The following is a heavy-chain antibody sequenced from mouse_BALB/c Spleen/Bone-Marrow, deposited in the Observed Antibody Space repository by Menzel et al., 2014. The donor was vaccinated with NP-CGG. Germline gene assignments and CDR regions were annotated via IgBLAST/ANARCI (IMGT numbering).Heavy chain of an antibody. CDR1: GYTFTSYY. Sequence: VQLQQSGPELVKPGASVKMSCKASGYTFTSYYIHWVKQRPGQGLEWIGWIYPGDGSTKYNEKFEGKTTLTADKSSSTACMLLSSLTSEDSAIYFCARQGYRAMDYWGQGTSITVSS. D-gene: IGHD2-14*01. CDR3: ARQGYRAMDY. V-gene: IGHV1S56*01. J-gene: IGHJ4*01. CDR2: IYPGDGST.